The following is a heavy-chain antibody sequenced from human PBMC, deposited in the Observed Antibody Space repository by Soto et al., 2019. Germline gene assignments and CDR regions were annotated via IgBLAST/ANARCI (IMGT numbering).Heavy chain of an antibody. CDR1: GFTFSTYG. D-gene: IGHD2-15*01. V-gene: IGHV3-33*01. Sequence: PGGSLRLSCAASGFTFSTYGLHWVRQAPGKGLEWVALIWDDGSNKYYADSVMGRFTIARDNSKNTLYLQMDRMRAEDTAIYYCARDHERRQLVGHCIGNTCARGLIDYWGQGTLVTVSS. CDR3: ARDHERRQLVGHCIGNTCARGLIDY. J-gene: IGHJ4*02. CDR2: IWDDGSNK.